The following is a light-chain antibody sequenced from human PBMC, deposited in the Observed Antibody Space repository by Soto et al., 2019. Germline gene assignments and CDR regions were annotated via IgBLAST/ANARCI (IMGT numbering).Light chain of an antibody. CDR2: GAS. J-gene: IGKJ1*01. CDR3: QQYGSSPWT. V-gene: IGKV3-20*01. Sequence: ETVLTQSPGTLSLSPGERATLSCRASQTIRRNYLAWYRQTPGQAPRLLIYGASNRATGIADRFSGSGSGTDFTLVISRLEPEDFVLYYCQQYGSSPWTFGQWTKVEIK. CDR1: QTIRRNY.